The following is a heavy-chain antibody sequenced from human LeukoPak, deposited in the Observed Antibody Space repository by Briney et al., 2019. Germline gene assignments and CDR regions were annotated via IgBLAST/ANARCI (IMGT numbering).Heavy chain of an antibody. J-gene: IGHJ4*02. CDR1: GFTFSSYA. CDR3: AKPRLTGTTLSPFEY. D-gene: IGHD1-1*01. V-gene: IGHV3-23*01. CDR2: ISGSGDST. Sequence: GSLSLSCAASGFTFSSYAMSWVRPAPGKGLEWVSAISGSGDSTYYADSVKGRFTISRDNSKNTLYLQMNSLRAEDTAVYYCAKPRLTGTTLSPFEYWGQGTLVTVSS.